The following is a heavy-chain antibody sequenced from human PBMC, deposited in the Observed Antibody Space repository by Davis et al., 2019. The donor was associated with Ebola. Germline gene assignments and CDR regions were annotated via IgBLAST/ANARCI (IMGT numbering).Heavy chain of an antibody. CDR3: AKSGLSFGVVKYHYGMDV. Sequence: AASVKVSCKASGYTFTSYYMHWVRQAPGQGLEWMGWINPHNGNTNYAQNVQGRVTMTTDTSTSTAYMEVGILRSDDTAVYYCAKSGLSFGVVKYHYGMDVWGKGTTVTVSS. J-gene: IGHJ6*04. D-gene: IGHD3-3*01. CDR2: INPHNGNT. V-gene: IGHV1-18*04. CDR1: GYTFTSYY.